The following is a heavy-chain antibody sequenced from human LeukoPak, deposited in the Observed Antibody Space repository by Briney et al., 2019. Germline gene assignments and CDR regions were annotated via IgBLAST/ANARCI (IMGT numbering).Heavy chain of an antibody. J-gene: IGHJ4*02. Sequence: PSETLSLTCTVSGGSISGSSYYWGWIRQPPGKGLEWIGSIYYSGGTYYNPSLKSRVTISVDTSKNQFSLKLSSVTAADTAVYYCASGLQSRDGYNYVGVGDYWGQGTLVTVSS. CDR2: IYYSGGT. D-gene: IGHD5-24*01. CDR1: GGSISGSSYY. CDR3: ASGLQSRDGYNYVGVGDY. V-gene: IGHV4-39*01.